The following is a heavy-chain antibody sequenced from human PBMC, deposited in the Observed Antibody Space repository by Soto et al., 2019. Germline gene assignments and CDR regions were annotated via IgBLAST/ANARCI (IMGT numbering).Heavy chain of an antibody. D-gene: IGHD2-15*01. CDR2: IYYSGST. CDR3: VRGGVGDRLAC. CDR1: GGSISSYY. J-gene: IGHJ4*02. Sequence: PSETLSLTCTVSGGSISSYYWSWIRQPPGKGLEWIGYIYYSGSTNYNPSLKSRVTISADTSKKQFSLKLNSVTAADTAVYYCVRGGVGDRLACWGQGTLVTVSS. V-gene: IGHV4-59*12.